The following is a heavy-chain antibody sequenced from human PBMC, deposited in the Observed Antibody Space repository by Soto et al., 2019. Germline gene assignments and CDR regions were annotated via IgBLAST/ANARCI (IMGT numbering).Heavy chain of an antibody. V-gene: IGHV1-18*01. D-gene: IGHD4-17*01. CDR2: ISAYNGNT. J-gene: IGHJ4*02. CDR1: GYTFTSYG. Sequence: GASVKVSCKASGYTFTSYGISWVRQAPGQGLERMGWISAYNGNTNYAQKLKGRVTMTTDTSTSTAYMELRSLRSDDTSVYYCARSDGDYVLTDFDYWGQGTLVTVSS. CDR3: ARSDGDYVLTDFDY.